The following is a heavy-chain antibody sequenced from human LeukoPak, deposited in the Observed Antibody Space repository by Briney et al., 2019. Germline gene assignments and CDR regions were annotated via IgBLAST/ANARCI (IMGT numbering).Heavy chain of an antibody. Sequence: PSETLSLTCGVSGCSISSYYWNWIRQPAGKGLEWIGRVYSSGSTNYNPSLKSRVTMLVATSKNQFSLKLSSVTAEDTAVYYCARDPSHNSGFIDYWGQGTLVTVSS. V-gene: IGHV4-4*07. CDR3: ARDPSHNSGFIDY. J-gene: IGHJ4*02. CDR2: VYSSGST. D-gene: IGHD6-19*01. CDR1: GCSISSYY.